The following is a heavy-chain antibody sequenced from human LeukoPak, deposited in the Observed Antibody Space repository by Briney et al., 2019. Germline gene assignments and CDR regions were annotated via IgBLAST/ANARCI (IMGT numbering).Heavy chain of an antibody. Sequence: SETLSLTCTVSGYSISSGYYWGWIRQPPGKGLEWIGSIYHSESTYYNPSLKSRVTISVDTSKNYFSLKLSSVTAADTAVYYCARERSGYSLFDYWGQGTLVTVSS. V-gene: IGHV4-38-2*02. CDR2: IYHSEST. J-gene: IGHJ4*02. CDR3: ARERSGYSLFDY. D-gene: IGHD3-22*01. CDR1: GYSISSGYY.